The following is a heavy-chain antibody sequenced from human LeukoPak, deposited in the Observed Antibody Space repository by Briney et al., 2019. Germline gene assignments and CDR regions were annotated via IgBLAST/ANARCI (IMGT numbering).Heavy chain of an antibody. CDR2: ISYDGRDI. CDR3: AKGPLRGTAAAIDY. CDR1: GFTFNNYG. D-gene: IGHD2-2*01. V-gene: IGHV3-30*18. J-gene: IGHJ4*02. Sequence: GGSLRLSCAASGFTFNNYGMHWVRQAPGKGLEWVAVISYDGRDIHYPDSVKGRFTISRDISTDTLWLQMDSLRTEDTAVYYCAKGPLRGTAAAIDYWGQGTLVTVSS.